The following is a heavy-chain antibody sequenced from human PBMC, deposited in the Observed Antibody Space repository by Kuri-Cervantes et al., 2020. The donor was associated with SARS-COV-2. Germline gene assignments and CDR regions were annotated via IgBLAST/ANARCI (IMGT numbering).Heavy chain of an antibody. CDR3: ARGVSSWQNDAFDI. V-gene: IGHV4-61*05. J-gene: IGHJ3*02. Sequence: SETLSLTCTVSGGSISSSSYYWGWIRQPPGKGLEWIGYIYYSGSTNYNPSLKSRVTISVDTSKNQFSLKLSSVTAADTAVYYCARGVSSWQNDAFDIWGQGTMVTVSS. CDR1: GGSISSSSYY. CDR2: IYYSGST. D-gene: IGHD6-13*01.